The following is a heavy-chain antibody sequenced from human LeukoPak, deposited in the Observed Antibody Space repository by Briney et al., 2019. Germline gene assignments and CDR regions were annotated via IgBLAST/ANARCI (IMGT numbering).Heavy chain of an antibody. J-gene: IGHJ4*02. V-gene: IGHV1-18*01. D-gene: IGHD3-9*01. CDR3: ARDTARYFDWFPDY. CDR1: GYTFTSYG. CDR2: ISAYNGNT. Sequence: ASVKVSCKASGYTFTSYGISWVRQAPGQGLEWMGWISAYNGNTNYAQKLQGRVTMTTDTSTGTAYMELRSLRSDDTAVYYCARDTARYFDWFPDYWGQGTLVTVSS.